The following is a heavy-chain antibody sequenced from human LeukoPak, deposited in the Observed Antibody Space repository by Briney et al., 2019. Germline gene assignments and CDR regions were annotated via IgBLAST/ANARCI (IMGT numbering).Heavy chain of an antibody. Sequence: PSETLSLTCTVSGGSISSSSYYWGWIRQPPGKGLEWIGSIYYSGSTYYNPSLKSRVTISVDTSKNQFSLKLSSVTAADTAVYYCARHVAQVAYGDYEPMYYFDYWGQGTLVTVSS. D-gene: IGHD4-17*01. CDR1: GGSISSSSYY. CDR2: IYYSGST. V-gene: IGHV4-39*01. CDR3: ARHVAQVAYGDYEPMYYFDY. J-gene: IGHJ4*02.